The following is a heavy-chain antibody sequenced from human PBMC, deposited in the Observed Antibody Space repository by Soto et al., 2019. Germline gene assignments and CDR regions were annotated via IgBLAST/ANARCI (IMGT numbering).Heavy chain of an antibody. V-gene: IGHV3-23*01. CDR1: GFSFSSYA. Sequence: DVQLLESGGGLVQPGGSRRLSGAASGFSFSSYALVWARQAPGKGLEWVAVISARGGSSYFADSVKGRFTLSRDNSKNVLSLEMNSLRAEDTAIYFCAKGSIEYSASVDNWGQGTLVVVSS. CDR2: ISARGGSS. J-gene: IGHJ4*02. CDR3: AKGSIEYSASVDN. D-gene: IGHD5-12*01.